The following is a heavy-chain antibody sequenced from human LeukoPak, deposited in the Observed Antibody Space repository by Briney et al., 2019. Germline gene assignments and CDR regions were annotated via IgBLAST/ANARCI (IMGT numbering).Heavy chain of an antibody. Sequence: GGSLRLSCAASGFTFSNYAMSWVRQAPGKGLEWVSAIRNSGGSTYYADSVKGRFTISRDNSKNTLYLQMNTLRAEDTAIYYCAKDWGPGSGSLYQVDYLGQGTLVTVSS. V-gene: IGHV3-23*01. D-gene: IGHD3-10*01. CDR3: AKDWGPGSGSLYQVDY. J-gene: IGHJ4*01. CDR2: IRNSGGST. CDR1: GFTFSNYA.